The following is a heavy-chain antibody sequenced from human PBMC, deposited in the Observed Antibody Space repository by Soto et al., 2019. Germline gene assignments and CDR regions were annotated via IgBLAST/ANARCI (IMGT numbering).Heavy chain of an antibody. J-gene: IGHJ4*02. CDR2: ISYDGSNK. Sequence: QVQLVEFGGGVVQPGRSLRLSCAASGFTFSSYAMHWVRQAPGKGLEWVAIISYDGSNKYYADSVKGRFTISRDNSKNTLYLQMNSLRAEDTAVYYCASPPLYDSSVYTIDYWGQGTLVTVSS. D-gene: IGHD3-22*01. V-gene: IGHV3-30-3*01. CDR3: ASPPLYDSSVYTIDY. CDR1: GFTFSSYA.